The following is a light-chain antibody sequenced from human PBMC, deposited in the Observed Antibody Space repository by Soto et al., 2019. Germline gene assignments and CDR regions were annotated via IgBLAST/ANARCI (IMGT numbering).Light chain of an antibody. CDR3: QHYNSYSEA. V-gene: IGKV1-39*01. Sequence: IQMTQSPSSLSASVGDSVTITCRASQNIKTYLNWYQQKPGKAPNLLIYAASSLHSGVPSRFSGSGSGTDFTLTISSLQPEDFATYYCQHYNSYSEAFGQGTKVDIK. CDR2: AAS. J-gene: IGKJ1*01. CDR1: QNIKTY.